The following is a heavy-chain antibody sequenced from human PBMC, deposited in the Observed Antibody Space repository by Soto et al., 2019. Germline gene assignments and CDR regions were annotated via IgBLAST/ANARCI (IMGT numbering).Heavy chain of an antibody. CDR3: AKASVWYPYFDS. CDR2: ITFTGVST. J-gene: IGHJ4*02. CDR1: EFSFDDYA. V-gene: IGHV3-23*01. Sequence: GGSLRLSCAASEFSFDDYAMSWFRQAPGKGLEWVSSITFTGVSTYYADSVKGRFTISRDNSKDTLYLQMNSLRAEDTAIYYCAKASVWYPYFDSWGQGTLVTVSS. D-gene: IGHD6-13*01.